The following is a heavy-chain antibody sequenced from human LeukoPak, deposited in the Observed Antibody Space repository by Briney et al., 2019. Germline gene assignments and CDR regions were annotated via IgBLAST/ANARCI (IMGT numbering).Heavy chain of an antibody. CDR3: ANLGVLRFLEWLSQSDV. D-gene: IGHD3-3*01. CDR1: GFTFSIYA. CDR2: ITSSGDGT. V-gene: IGHV3-23*01. J-gene: IGHJ6*04. Sequence: GGSLRLSCAASGFTFSIYAMSWVRQAPGKGLQWVSSITSSGDGTYYADSVRGRFTTSRDNSKNTLYLQMNSLRAEDTAVYYCANLGVLRFLEWLSQSDVWGKGTTVTVSS.